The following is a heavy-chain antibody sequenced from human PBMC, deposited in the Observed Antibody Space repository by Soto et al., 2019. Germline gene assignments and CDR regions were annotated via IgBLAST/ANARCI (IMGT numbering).Heavy chain of an antibody. J-gene: IGHJ4*02. CDR1: AGPFRSHS. CDR3: ANEWTPRTASDH. CDR2: ISGSGDKT. D-gene: IGHD1-1*01. Sequence: GVTLSLSWQSAAGPFRSHSMIWVRPPQGKGLEWVSSISGSGDKTYYADSVKGRFTFSRDNSKNTLFLQMNNLRVEDTAVYYCANEWTPRTASDHWGQGNLVTVS. V-gene: IGHV3-23*01.